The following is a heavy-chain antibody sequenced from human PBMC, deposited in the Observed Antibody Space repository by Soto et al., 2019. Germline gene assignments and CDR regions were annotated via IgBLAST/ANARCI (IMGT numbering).Heavy chain of an antibody. J-gene: IGHJ6*02. CDR2: ISAYNGNT. V-gene: IGHV1-18*01. Sequence: QVQLVQSGAEVKKPGASVKVSCKASGYTFTSYGISWVRQAPGQGLEWMGWISAYNGNTNYAQKLHGRXTXTXXTPPSTDYMELRSLSSDDTAVYSCASARGAHGMDVWGQGTTVTVSS. CDR1: GYTFTSYG. CDR3: ASARGAHGMDV.